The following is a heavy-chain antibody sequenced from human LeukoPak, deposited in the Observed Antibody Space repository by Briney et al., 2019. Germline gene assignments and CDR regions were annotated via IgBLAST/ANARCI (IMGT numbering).Heavy chain of an antibody. V-gene: IGHV1-2*02. Sequence: ASVKASCKASGYTFTGYFMHWVRQAPGQGLEWVGWIDPNGGGTNYAQKFQGRATMTGDTSITTAYMELSRLTSDDTAVYYCARGPEFDYWGQGTLVTVSS. D-gene: IGHD1-14*01. CDR1: GYTFTGYF. CDR3: ARGPEFDY. J-gene: IGHJ4*02. CDR2: IDPNGGGT.